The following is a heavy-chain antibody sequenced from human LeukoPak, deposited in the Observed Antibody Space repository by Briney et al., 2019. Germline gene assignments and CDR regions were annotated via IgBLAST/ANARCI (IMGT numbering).Heavy chain of an antibody. CDR3: ARGRRQQLSYYYMDV. J-gene: IGHJ6*03. D-gene: IGHD6-13*01. CDR2: INHSGST. CDR1: GGSISSSSYY. V-gene: IGHV4-39*07. Sequence: SETLSLTCTVSGGSISSSSYYWGWIRQPPGKGLEWIGEINHSGSTNYNPSLKSRVTISVDTSKNQFSLKLSSVTAADTAVYYCARGRRQQLSYYYMDVWGKGTTVTVSS.